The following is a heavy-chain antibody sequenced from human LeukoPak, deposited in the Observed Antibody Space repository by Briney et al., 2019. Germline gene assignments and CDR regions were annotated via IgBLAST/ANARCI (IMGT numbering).Heavy chain of an antibody. CDR3: ARDSRDGYNLAFDY. CDR1: GYTFTSYY. V-gene: IGHV1-46*01. CDR2: INPSGGST. J-gene: IGHJ4*02. Sequence: ASVTVSCKASGYTFTSYYMHWVRQAPGQGLEWMGLINPSGGSTSNAQKFQGRVTMTRDTSTNTVYMELSSLRSEDTAVYYCARDSRDGYNLAFDYWGQGTLVTVSS. D-gene: IGHD5-24*01.